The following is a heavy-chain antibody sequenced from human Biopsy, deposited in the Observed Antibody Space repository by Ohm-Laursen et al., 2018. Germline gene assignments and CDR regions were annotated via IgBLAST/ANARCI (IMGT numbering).Heavy chain of an antibody. CDR1: GGTFSNYG. CDR2: NIPILGTG. CDR3: ATKLTGYFHH. V-gene: IGHV1-69*06. D-gene: IGHD3-9*01. Sequence: ASVKVSCKAPGGTFSNYGVNWVRQAPGQGLEWLGGNIPILGTGNYAQKFQDRVTVAADTSTSTAAMELRSLRSDDTAVYYCATKLTGYFHHWGQGTLVIVSS. J-gene: IGHJ1*01.